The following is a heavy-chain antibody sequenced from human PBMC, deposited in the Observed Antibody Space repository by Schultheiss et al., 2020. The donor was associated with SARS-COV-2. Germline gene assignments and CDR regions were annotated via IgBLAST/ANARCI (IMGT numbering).Heavy chain of an antibody. J-gene: IGHJ4*02. Sequence: SVKVSCKASGGTFSSYAISWVRQAPGQGLEWMGGIIPILGIANYAQKFQGRVTITADKSTSTAYMELSSLRSEDTAVYYCARTRSGSPPVVLKYWGQGTLVTVSS. CDR3: ARTRSGSPPVVLKY. D-gene: IGHD6-25*01. CDR2: IIPILGIA. CDR1: GGTFSSYA. V-gene: IGHV1-69*10.